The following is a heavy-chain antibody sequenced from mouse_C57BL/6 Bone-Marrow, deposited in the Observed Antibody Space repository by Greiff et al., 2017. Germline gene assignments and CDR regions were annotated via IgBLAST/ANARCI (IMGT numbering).Heavy chain of an antibody. J-gene: IGHJ1*03. V-gene: IGHV5-12*01. CDR1: GFTFSDYY. CDR2: LSNGGGST. CDR3: ARHGWYFDV. Sequence: EVKLVESGGGLVQPGGSLKLSCAASGFTFSDYYMYWVPQTPEQRLAWVASLSNGGGSTYYPATVKGRFTISRDNAKNTRGLQMNRLKSEDTAMYDCARHGWYFDVWGTGTTVTGSS.